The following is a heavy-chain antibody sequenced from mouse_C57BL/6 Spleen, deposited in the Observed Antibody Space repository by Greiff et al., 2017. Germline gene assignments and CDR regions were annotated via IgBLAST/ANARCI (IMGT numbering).Heavy chain of an antibody. Sequence: QVQLKQPGAELVKPGASVKLSCKASGYTFTSYWMQWVKQRPGQGLEWIGEIDPSDSYTNYNQKFKGKATLTVDTSSSTAYMQLSSLTSEDSAVYYCARFGELLRFPYYFDYWGQGTTLTVSS. CDR2: IDPSDSYT. CDR3: ARFGELLRFPYYFDY. CDR1: GYTFTSYW. V-gene: IGHV1-50*01. J-gene: IGHJ2*01. D-gene: IGHD1-1*01.